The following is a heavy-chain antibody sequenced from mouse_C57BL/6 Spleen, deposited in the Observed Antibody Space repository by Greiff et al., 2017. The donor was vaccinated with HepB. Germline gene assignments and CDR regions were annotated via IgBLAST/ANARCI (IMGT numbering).Heavy chain of an antibody. CDR1: GYTFTSSW. V-gene: IGHV1-74*01. CDR2: IHPSDSDT. J-gene: IGHJ3*01. Sequence: QVQLQQPGAALVKPGASVKVSCQASGYTFTSSWLHWVKQRPGPGLAWLGRIHPSDSDTNYNPKVKGKATLTVDKYSSTAYMPLSSLTSEDSAVYYCGEGNYNYRGQGTLVTVSA. D-gene: IGHD2-12*01. CDR3: GEGNYNY.